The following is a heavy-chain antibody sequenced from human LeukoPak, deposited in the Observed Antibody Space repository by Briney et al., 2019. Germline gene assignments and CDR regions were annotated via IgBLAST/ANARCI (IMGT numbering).Heavy chain of an antibody. J-gene: IGHJ6*02. D-gene: IGHD3-9*01. CDR1: GFTFSSYA. CDR2: ISYDGSNK. Sequence: GGSLRLSCAASGFTFSSYAMHWVRQAPGKGLEWVAVISYDGSNKYYADSVKGRFTISRDNSKNTLYLQMNSLRAEDTVVYYCARAEAYDILPGMDVWGQGTTVTVSS. CDR3: ARAEAYDILPGMDV. V-gene: IGHV3-30-3*01.